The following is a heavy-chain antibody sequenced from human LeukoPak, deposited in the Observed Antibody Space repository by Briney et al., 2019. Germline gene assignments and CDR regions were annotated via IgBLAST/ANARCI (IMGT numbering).Heavy chain of an antibody. CDR2: IYYRGST. Sequence: SETLSLTCTVSGGSISSSSYYWGWIRQPPGKGLGWIGSIYYRGSTYYNPSLKSRVTISVDTSKNQFSLKLSSVTAADTAVYYCARTPLSGAWFDPWGQGTLVTVSS. CDR3: ARTPLSGAWFDP. CDR1: GGSISSSSYY. V-gene: IGHV4-39*01. J-gene: IGHJ5*02. D-gene: IGHD2-8*02.